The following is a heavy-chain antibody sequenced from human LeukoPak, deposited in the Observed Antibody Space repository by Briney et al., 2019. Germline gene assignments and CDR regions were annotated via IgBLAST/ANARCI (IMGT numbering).Heavy chain of an antibody. Sequence: VASVKVSCKASGYTFTSYGISWVRQAPGQGLEWMGWISAYNGNTNYAQKLQGRVTMTTDTSTSTAYMELRSLRSDDTAVYYCARDHCSGGSCYDRVDPWGQGTLVTVSS. D-gene: IGHD2-15*01. CDR2: ISAYNGNT. CDR3: ARDHCSGGSCYDRVDP. V-gene: IGHV1-18*01. CDR1: GYTFTSYG. J-gene: IGHJ5*02.